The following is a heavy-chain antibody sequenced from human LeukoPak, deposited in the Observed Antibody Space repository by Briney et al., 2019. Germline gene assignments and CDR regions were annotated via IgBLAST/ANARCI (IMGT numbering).Heavy chain of an antibody. D-gene: IGHD6-6*01. CDR2: IWYDGSNK. Sequence: QPGRSLRLSCAASGFTFSSYGMHWVRQAPGKGLEWVAVIWYDGSNKYYADSVKGRFTISRDNSKNTLYLQMNSLRAEDTAVYYCAREGQLGGIDYWGQGTLVTVSS. CDR3: AREGQLGGIDY. CDR1: GFTFSSYG. J-gene: IGHJ4*02. V-gene: IGHV3-33*01.